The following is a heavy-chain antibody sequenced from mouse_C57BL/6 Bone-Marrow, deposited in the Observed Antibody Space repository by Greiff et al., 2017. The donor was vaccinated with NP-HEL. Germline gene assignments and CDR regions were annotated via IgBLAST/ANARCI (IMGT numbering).Heavy chain of an antibody. CDR2: IDPSDSYT. V-gene: IGHV1-69*01. Sequence: QVQLQQPGAELVMPGASVKLSCKASGYTFTSYWMHWVKQRPGQGLEWIGEIDPSDSYTNYNQKFKGKSTLTVDKSSNTASMQLSSLTSEDSAVYYCARDYGSPAWFAYWGQGTLVTVSA. J-gene: IGHJ3*01. CDR1: GYTFTSYW. CDR3: ARDYGSPAWFAY. D-gene: IGHD1-1*01.